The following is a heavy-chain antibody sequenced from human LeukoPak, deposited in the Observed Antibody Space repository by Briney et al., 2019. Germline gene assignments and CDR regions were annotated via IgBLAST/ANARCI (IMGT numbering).Heavy chain of an antibody. Sequence: PSETLSLTCTVSGASIYPYYWTWIRQPPGKGLEWIGDFSYSGSTSYSPSLKSRVTISVDTSKNQISLKLTSATAADTAFYYWACLSVSHNNYFDYWGQGILGTVSA. CDR2: FSYSGST. V-gene: IGHV4-59*08. CDR1: GASIYPYY. CDR3: ACLSVSHNNYFDY. D-gene: IGHD5/OR15-5a*01. J-gene: IGHJ4*02.